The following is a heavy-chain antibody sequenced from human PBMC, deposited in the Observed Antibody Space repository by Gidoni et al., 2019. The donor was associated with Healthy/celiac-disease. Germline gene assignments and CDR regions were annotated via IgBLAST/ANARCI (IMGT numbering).Heavy chain of an antibody. CDR3: ARDVGYYYGSGSYYNY. Sequence: QVQLQESGPGLVKPSQTLSLTCTVSGGSLSSGSYYWSWIRQPAGKGLEGIGRIYTSGSTHYNPSLKSRVTMSVDTSKNQFSLKLSSVTAADTAVYYCARDVGYYYGSGSYYNYWGQGTLVTVSS. CDR1: GGSLSSGSYY. D-gene: IGHD3-10*01. CDR2: IYTSGST. V-gene: IGHV4-61*02. J-gene: IGHJ4*02.